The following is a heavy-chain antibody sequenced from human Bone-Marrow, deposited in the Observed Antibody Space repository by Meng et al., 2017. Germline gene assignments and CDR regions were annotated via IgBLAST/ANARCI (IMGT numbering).Heavy chain of an antibody. V-gene: IGHV4-31*03. CDR3: ARDRFLVVPAANFGMDV. CDR1: GDSINNGGCY. CDR2: IYYSGST. J-gene: IGHJ6*02. D-gene: IGHD2-2*01. Sequence: SETLSLTCTVSGDSINNGGCYWTWIRQRPGKGLEWIGYIYYSGSTYYNPSLKSRVTISVDTSKNQFSLKLSSVTAADTAVYYCARDRFLVVPAANFGMDVWGQGTTVTVSS.